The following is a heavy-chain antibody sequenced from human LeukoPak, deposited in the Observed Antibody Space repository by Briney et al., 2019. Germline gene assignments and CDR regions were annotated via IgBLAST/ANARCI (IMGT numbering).Heavy chain of an antibody. CDR1: GYTFTSYA. V-gene: IGHV7-4-1*02. CDR2: INTNTGNP. J-gene: IGHJ4*02. Sequence: ASVKVSCKASGYTFTSYAMNWVRQAPGQGLKWMGWINTNTGNPTYAQGFTGRFVFSLDTSVSTAYLQISSLKTEDTAVYYCARERYYYDSSGYYPIPDYWGQGTLVTVSS. CDR3: ARERYYYDSSGYYPIPDY. D-gene: IGHD3-22*01.